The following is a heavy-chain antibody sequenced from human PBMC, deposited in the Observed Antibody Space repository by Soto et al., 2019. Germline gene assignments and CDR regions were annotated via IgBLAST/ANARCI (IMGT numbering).Heavy chain of an antibody. J-gene: IGHJ5*02. CDR3: ARDTLVAPLRNWFDP. V-gene: IGHV4-59*01. CDR2: IYYSGNT. CDR1: GDYISSYY. Sequence: SETLSLTCTVSGDYISSYYWSWIRQPPGKGLEWIAYIYYSGNTNYNPSLKSRVTISVDTSRTQFSLNLSSVTAADTAVYYCARDTLVAPLRNWFDPWGQGTLVTVSS. D-gene: IGHD5-12*01.